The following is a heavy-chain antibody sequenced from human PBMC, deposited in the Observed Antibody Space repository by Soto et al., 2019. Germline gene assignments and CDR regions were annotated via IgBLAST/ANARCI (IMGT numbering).Heavy chain of an antibody. CDR3: AKDLIILYEKSSVVTPEDYYYYYGMDV. V-gene: IGHV3-23*01. CDR2: ISGSGGST. D-gene: IGHD2-15*01. J-gene: IGHJ6*02. Sequence: EVQLLESGGGLVQPGGSLRLSCAASGFTFSSYAMSWVRQAPGKGLEWVSAISGSGGSTYYADSVKGRFTISRDNSKNTLYLQMNSLRAEDTAVYYCAKDLIILYEKSSVVTPEDYYYYYGMDVWGQGTTVTVSS. CDR1: GFTFSSYA.